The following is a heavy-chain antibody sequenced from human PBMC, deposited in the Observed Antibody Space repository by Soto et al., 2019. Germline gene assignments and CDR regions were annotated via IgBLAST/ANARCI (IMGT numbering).Heavy chain of an antibody. CDR3: ASHTVVVVAATRGEYFQH. D-gene: IGHD2-15*01. CDR1: GGSISSGGYY. Sequence: SETLSLTCTVSGGSISSGGYYWSWIRQNPGKGLEWIGYIYYSGSTYYNPSLKSRVTISVDTSKNQFSLKLSSVTAADTAVYYCASHTVVVVAATRGEYFQHWGQGTLVTVSS. CDR2: IYYSGST. V-gene: IGHV4-31*03. J-gene: IGHJ1*01.